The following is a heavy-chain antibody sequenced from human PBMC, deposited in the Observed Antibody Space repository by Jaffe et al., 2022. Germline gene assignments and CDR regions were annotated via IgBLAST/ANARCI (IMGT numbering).Heavy chain of an antibody. Sequence: EVQLVQSGAEVKKPGESLKISCKGSGYSFTSYWIGWVRQMPGKGLEWMGIIYPGDSDTRYSPSFQGQVTISADKSISTAYLQWSSLKASDTAMYYCVRPYLYYYGSGSYTEPFDYWGQGTLVTVSS. J-gene: IGHJ4*02. D-gene: IGHD3-10*01. CDR2: IYPGDSDT. V-gene: IGHV5-51*03. CDR1: GYSFTSYW. CDR3: VRPYLYYYGSGSYTEPFDY.